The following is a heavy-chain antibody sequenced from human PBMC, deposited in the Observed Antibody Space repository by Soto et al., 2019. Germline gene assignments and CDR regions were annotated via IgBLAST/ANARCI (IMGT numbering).Heavy chain of an antibody. J-gene: IGHJ6*03. V-gene: IGHV1-46*01. CDR1: GYTFTSYY. CDR3: GKSSDYYYMDV. Sequence: ASVKVSCKASGYTFTSYYMHWVRQAPGQGLEWMGIINPSGGSTSHAQKFQGRVTMTRDTSTSTVYMELSSLRSEDTAVYYCGKSSDYYYMDVWGKGTTVTVSS. CDR2: INPSGGST.